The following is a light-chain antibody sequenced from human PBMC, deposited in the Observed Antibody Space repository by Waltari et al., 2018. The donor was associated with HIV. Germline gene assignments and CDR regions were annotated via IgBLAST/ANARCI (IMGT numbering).Light chain of an antibody. Sequence: DIQMTQSPSTLSVSVGDRVTITCRASQSISNWLAWYQQKPGKAPKLLVFKTSSLESGVPSRFSGSCSGTEFTLTISSLQPDDFATYYCQQFHRYPVTFGQGTRLEIK. CDR1: QSISNW. V-gene: IGKV1-5*03. CDR3: QQFHRYPVT. J-gene: IGKJ5*01. CDR2: KTS.